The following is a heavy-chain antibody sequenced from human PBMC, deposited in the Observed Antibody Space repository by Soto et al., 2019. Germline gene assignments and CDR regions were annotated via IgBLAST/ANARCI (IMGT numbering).Heavy chain of an antibody. CDR1: GYTFTSYG. J-gene: IGHJ3*02. CDR3: ARLDAWFGELLGSKGAFDI. D-gene: IGHD3-10*01. V-gene: IGHV1-18*01. Sequence: QVQLVQSGAEVKKPGASVKVSCKASGYTFTSYGISWVRQAPGQGLEWMGWISAYNGNTNYAQKLQGRVTMTTDTYPSTAYMELGSLRSDDTAVYYCARLDAWFGELLGSKGAFDIWGQVTMVTVSS. CDR2: ISAYNGNT.